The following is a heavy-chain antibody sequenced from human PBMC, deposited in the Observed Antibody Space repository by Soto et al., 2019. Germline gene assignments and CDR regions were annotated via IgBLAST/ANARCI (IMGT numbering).Heavy chain of an antibody. CDR2: INSDGSST. CDR1: GFTFIRYW. J-gene: IGHJ6*02. Sequence: PGGSLRLSCAASGFTFIRYWMHGVLQAPGKGLVWVSRINSDGSSTSYADSVKGRFTISRDNAKNTLYLQMNSLRAEDTAVYYCFGSGIFVRQPPCAMDVWGQGTTVTVSS. CDR3: FGSGIFVRQPPCAMDV. V-gene: IGHV3-74*01. D-gene: IGHD3-10*01.